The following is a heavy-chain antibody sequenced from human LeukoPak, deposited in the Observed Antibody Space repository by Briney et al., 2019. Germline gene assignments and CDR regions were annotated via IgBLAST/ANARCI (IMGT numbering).Heavy chain of an antibody. Sequence: GGSLRLSCAASGFTFSNARMSWVRQAPGKGLEWVSAISGSGGSTYYADSVKGRFTISRDNSKNTLYLQMNSLRAEDTAVYYCAVNGVWGYDYYYMDVWGKGTTVTVSS. D-gene: IGHD2-8*01. J-gene: IGHJ6*03. CDR3: AVNGVWGYDYYYMDV. V-gene: IGHV3-23*01. CDR1: GFTFSNAR. CDR2: ISGSGGST.